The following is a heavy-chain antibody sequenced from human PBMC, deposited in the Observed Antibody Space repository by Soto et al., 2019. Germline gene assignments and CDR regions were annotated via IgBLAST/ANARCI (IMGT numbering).Heavy chain of an antibody. J-gene: IGHJ4*02. CDR1: GFTFSSYD. D-gene: IGHD6-13*01. V-gene: IGHV3-48*01. CDR3: ARDGFRYSSSFYY. CDR2: VSGPGTTI. Sequence: PGGSLRLSCAASGFTFSSYDMNWVRQAPGKGLEWVSYVSGPGTTIYYADSVKGRFTISRDNAKNSLYLQMNSLRAEDTAVYYCARDGFRYSSSFYYWGQGTLVTVSS.